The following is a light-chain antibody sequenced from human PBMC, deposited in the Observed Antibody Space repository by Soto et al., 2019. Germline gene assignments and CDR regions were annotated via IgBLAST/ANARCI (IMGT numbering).Light chain of an antibody. CDR2: GAS. CDR1: QSVSNNY. Sequence: EIVLTQSPGTLSLSPGERATLSCRASQSVSNNYLAWYQQKPGQAPRLLIYGASNRATGIPDRFSGSGSGTEFTLTISSLQPEDFATYYCQQYITYPITFGQGTRLEIK. CDR3: QQYITYPIT. J-gene: IGKJ5*01. V-gene: IGKV3-20*01.